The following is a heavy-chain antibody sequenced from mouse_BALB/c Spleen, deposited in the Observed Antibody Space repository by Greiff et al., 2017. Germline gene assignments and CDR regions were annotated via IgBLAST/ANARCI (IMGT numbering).Heavy chain of an antibody. CDR1: GFTFSDYG. J-gene: IGHJ4*01. CDR3: ARDGSFMDY. CDR2: ISNLAYSI. V-gene: IGHV5-15*02. Sequence: EVMLVESGGGLVQPGGSRKLSCAASGFTFSDYGMAWVRQAPGKGPEWVAFISNLAYSIYYADTVTGRFTISRENAKNTLYLEMSSLRSEDTAMYYCARDGSFMDYWGQGTSVTVSS.